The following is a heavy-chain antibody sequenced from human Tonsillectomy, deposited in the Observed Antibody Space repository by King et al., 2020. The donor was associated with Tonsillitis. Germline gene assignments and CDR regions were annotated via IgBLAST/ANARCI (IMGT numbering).Heavy chain of an antibody. CDR1: GFTFSDYS. D-gene: IGHD5-18*01. V-gene: IGHV3-48*01. Sequence: QLVQSGGGLVQPGGSLRLSCAASGFTFSDYSMNWVRQAPGKGLEWLSYISCSSSTIYYADSVKGRFTISRDNAKNSLYLQMNSLRADDTAVYYCARQGAGYSYGNVALSYWGPGTLVTVSS. CDR3: ARQGAGYSYGNVALSY. CDR2: ISCSSSTI. J-gene: IGHJ4*02.